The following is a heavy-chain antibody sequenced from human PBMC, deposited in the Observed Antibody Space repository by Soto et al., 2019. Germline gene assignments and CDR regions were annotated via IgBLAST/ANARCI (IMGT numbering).Heavy chain of an antibody. D-gene: IGHD5-18*01. CDR1: GGSISSYY. J-gene: IGHJ4*02. V-gene: IGHV4-59*01. CDR2: IYYSGST. Sequence: SETLSLTCTVSGGSISSYYWSWIRQPPGKGLEWIGYIYYSGSTNYNPSLKSRVTISVDTSKNQFSLKLSSVTAADTAVYYCARDYRGYSYASFDYWGQETLVTVSS. CDR3: ARDYRGYSYASFDY.